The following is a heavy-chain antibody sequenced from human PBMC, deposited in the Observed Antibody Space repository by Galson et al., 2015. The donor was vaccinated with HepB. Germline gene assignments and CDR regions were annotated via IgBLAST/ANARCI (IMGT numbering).Heavy chain of an antibody. V-gene: IGHV3-73*01. CDR3: TRRSDY. CDR2: IRSKANSYAT. Sequence: SLRLSCAASGFTFSGSAMHWVRQASGKGLEWVGRIRSKANSYATAYAASVKGRFTISRDDSKNTAYLQMNSLKAEDTAVYYCTRRSDYWGQGTLVTVSS. J-gene: IGHJ4*02. CDR1: GFTFSGSA.